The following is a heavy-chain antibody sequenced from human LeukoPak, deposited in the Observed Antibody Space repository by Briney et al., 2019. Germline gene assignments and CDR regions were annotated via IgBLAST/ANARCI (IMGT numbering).Heavy chain of an antibody. D-gene: IGHD3-10*01. CDR3: ARLRYYGSGSYPMTGNWFDP. J-gene: IGHJ5*02. CDR2: MYHSGST. Sequence: PSETLSLTCAVSGDSISSGYYWGWIRQPPGKGLEWIGSMYHSGSTYYNPSLQSRLTMSADTSKNQFSLSLSSVTAADTAVYYCARLRYYGSGSYPMTGNWFDPWGQGILVTVSS. V-gene: IGHV4-38-2*01. CDR1: GDSISSGYY.